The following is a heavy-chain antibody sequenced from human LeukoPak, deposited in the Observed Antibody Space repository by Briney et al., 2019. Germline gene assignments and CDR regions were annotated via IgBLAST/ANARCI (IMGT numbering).Heavy chain of an antibody. CDR1: GFTFRSYW. Sequence: GGSLRLSCAASGFTFRSYWMHWVRQAPGKGLVWVSRINGAGSATSYADSVKGRFTISRDIAKNTLYLQMNSLRDEDTAVYYCARAMRSGYDYWGQGTLVTVCS. V-gene: IGHV3-74*01. D-gene: IGHD5-12*01. CDR3: ARAMRSGYDY. CDR2: INGAGSAT. J-gene: IGHJ4*02.